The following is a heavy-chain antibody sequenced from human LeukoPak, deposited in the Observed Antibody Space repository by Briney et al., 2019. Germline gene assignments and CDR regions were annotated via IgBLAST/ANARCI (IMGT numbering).Heavy chain of an antibody. Sequence: PSETLSLTCAVSGGSITSDNWWSWVRQSPGKGLEWIGEIYHSGGTNYNPSLKGRVTISVDKSNNHFSLRLASVTAADTAVYYCARTFGYSGSWYFVDYWGQGTLVTVSS. D-gene: IGHD6-13*01. J-gene: IGHJ4*01. CDR3: ARTFGYSGSWYFVDY. CDR2: IYHSGGT. CDR1: GGSITSDNW. V-gene: IGHV4-4*02.